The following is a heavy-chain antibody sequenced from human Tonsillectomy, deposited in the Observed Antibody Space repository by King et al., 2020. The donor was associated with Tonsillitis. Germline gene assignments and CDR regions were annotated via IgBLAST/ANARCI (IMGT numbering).Heavy chain of an antibody. CDR1: GFTFSTYT. CDR3: ARDRDCSTTSCYNAFDI. Sequence: VQLVESGGGVVQPGRSLRLSCAASGFTFSTYTMHWVRQAPGKGLEWVAVISYDGSNKYYADSVKGRFTISRGNSKSTLYLQVNSLRAEDTAVYYCARDRDCSTTSCYNAFDIWGQGTMVTVSS. V-gene: IGHV3-30-3*01. J-gene: IGHJ3*02. CDR2: ISYDGSNK. D-gene: IGHD2-2*02.